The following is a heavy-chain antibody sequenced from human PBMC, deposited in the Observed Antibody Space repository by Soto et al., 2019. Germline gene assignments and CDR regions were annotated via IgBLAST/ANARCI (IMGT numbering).Heavy chain of an antibody. Sequence: QVQLVESGGGVVQPGRSLRLSCAASGFTFSSYGMHWVRQAPGKGLEWVAVISYDGSNKYYADSVKGRFTISRDNSKKALYLQMNSLRAEDTAVYYCAKDIPNRGIAARPPYYYGMDVWGQGTTVTVSS. J-gene: IGHJ6*02. CDR2: ISYDGSNK. CDR1: GFTFSSYG. D-gene: IGHD6-6*01. CDR3: AKDIPNRGIAARPPYYYGMDV. V-gene: IGHV3-30*18.